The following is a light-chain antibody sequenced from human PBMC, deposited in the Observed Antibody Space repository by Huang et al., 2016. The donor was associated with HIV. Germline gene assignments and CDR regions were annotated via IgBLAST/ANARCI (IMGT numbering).Light chain of an antibody. V-gene: IGKV3-11*01. CDR2: DTS. CDR1: QSVRSY. CDR3: QQRSNWPLT. Sequence: EIVLTQSPATLSLSPGETATLSCSASQSVRSYLAWYQHKPGQAPRLLIYDTSIRASGVPGRISGGGSGTDFTLTISGLEPEDFAVYYCQQRSNWPLTFGGGTKVEI. J-gene: IGKJ4*01.